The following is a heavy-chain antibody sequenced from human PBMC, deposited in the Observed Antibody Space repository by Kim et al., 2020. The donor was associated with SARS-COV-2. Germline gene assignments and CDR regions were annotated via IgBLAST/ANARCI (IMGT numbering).Heavy chain of an antibody. CDR2: IYHSGST. D-gene: IGHD4-17*01. CDR1: GGSMSSSNW. J-gene: IGHJ5*02. V-gene: IGHV4-4*02. Sequence: SETLSLTCAVSGGSMSSSNWWSWVRQPPGKGLEWIGEIYHSGSTNYNPSLKSRVTISVDKSKNQFSLNLSSVTSADTAVYYCARNTGWRAFDPWGQGTLVTVSS. CDR3: ARNTGWRAFDP.